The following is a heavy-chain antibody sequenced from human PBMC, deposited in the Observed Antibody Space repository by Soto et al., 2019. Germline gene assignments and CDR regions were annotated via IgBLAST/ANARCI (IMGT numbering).Heavy chain of an antibody. Sequence: EVHVLESGGGLVQPGGSLRLPCVACGFSFNSYAMSWVREARGRGLEWVSSSSGCGGTTYYADSVKGRFTISRDNSKHTLYLQMHTLRAEDTAVYYCAKRYDFWSGHLDFWGQGTLVTVSS. J-gene: IGHJ4*02. CDR2: SSGCGGTT. CDR3: AKRYDFWSGHLDF. CDR1: GFSFNSYA. D-gene: IGHD3-3*01. V-gene: IGHV3-23*01.